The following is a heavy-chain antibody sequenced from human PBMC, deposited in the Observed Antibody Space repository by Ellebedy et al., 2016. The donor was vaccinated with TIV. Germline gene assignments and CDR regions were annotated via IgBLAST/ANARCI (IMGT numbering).Heavy chain of an antibody. CDR3: ASHEIGYFDY. D-gene: IGHD5-24*01. V-gene: IGHV3-53*01. Sequence: PGGSLRLSCAVSGFTVSSHYMSWVRQALGRGLEWVAVIWSVGSGGDNTYYADSVKGRFTISRAGSKNKVFLQMNSLRAEDTATYFCASHEIGYFDYWGQGTQVTVSS. CDR1: GFTVSSHY. CDR2: IWSVGSGGDNT. J-gene: IGHJ4*02.